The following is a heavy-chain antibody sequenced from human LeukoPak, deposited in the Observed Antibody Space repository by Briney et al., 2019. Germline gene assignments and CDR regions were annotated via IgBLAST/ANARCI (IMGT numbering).Heavy chain of an antibody. CDR3: ARHYTYCSSGSCYPQEFDY. V-gene: IGHV4-34*01. CDR1: GGSFSGYY. CDR2: INHNGST. Sequence: KPSETPSLTCTVYGGSFSGYYWSWIRQPPGKGLEWIWEINHNGSTNYNPSLKSQVTISVDTSKNQFSLKLSSVTAADTAVYYCARHYTYCSSGSCYPQEFDYWGQGTLVTVSS. J-gene: IGHJ4*02. D-gene: IGHD2-15*01.